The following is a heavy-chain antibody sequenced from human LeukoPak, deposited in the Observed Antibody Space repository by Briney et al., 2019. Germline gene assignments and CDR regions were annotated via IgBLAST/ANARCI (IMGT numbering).Heavy chain of an antibody. CDR1: GFTFSSYA. V-gene: IGHV3-30*04. CDR3: AREKPETATPTLDY. D-gene: IGHD5-24*01. J-gene: IGHJ4*02. CDR2: ISYDGSNK. Sequence: PGGSLRLSCAASGFTFSSYAMHWVRQAPGKGLEWVAVISYDGSNKYYADSVKGRFTISRDNSKNTLYLQMNSLRAEDTAVYYCAREKPETATPTLDYWGQGTLVTVSS.